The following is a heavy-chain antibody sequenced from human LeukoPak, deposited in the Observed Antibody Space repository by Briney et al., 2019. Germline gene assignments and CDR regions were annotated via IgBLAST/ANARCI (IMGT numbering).Heavy chain of an antibody. CDR1: GYTLTNYY. V-gene: IGHV1-46*01. CDR3: ARDRGVSEMTYFDY. Sequence: ASVKVSCKASGYTLTNYYMHWVRQAPGQGLEWMGIINPSGGNTNYAQKFQGRVTMTRDTSTSTVYMELSSLRSEDTAVYYCARDRGVSEMTYFDYWGQGTLVTVSS. CDR2: INPSGGNT. D-gene: IGHD3-10*01. J-gene: IGHJ4*02.